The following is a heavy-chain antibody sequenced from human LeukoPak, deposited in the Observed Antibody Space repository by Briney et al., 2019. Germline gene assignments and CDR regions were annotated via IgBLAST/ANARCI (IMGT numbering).Heavy chain of an antibody. CDR3: ARTRYYYNSRSYGAPYYFDY. V-gene: IGHV4-59*08. D-gene: IGHD3-10*01. CDR2: IYYSGST. J-gene: IGHJ4*02. Sequence: SETLSLTCTVSGGSTSSYYWSWIRQPPGKGLEWIGYIYYSGSTKYNPSLKSRVTISVDTSKNQFSLKLSSVTAADTAVYYCARTRYYYNSRSYGAPYYFDYWGQGTLVTVSS. CDR1: GGSTSSYY.